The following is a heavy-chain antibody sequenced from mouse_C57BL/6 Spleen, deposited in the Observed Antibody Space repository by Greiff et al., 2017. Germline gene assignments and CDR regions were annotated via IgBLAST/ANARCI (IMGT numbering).Heavy chain of an antibody. CDR2: IYPRDGST. J-gene: IGHJ3*01. Sequence: QVHVKQSGPELVKPGASVKLSCKASGYTFTSYDINWVKQRPGQGLEWIGWIYPRDGSTKYNEKFKGKATLTVDPSSSKAYMERHSLKSEDSAVYFCAIPDYDGCAYWGQGTLVTVSA. D-gene: IGHD2-4*01. CDR1: GYTFTSYD. V-gene: IGHV1-85*01. CDR3: AIPDYDGCAY.